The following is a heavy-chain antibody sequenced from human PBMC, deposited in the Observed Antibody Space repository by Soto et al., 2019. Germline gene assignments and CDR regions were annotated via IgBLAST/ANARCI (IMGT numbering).Heavy chain of an antibody. J-gene: IGHJ3*02. CDR1: GFTFSSYG. Sequence: QVQLVESGGGVVQPGRSLRLSCAASGFTFSSYGMHWVRQAPGKGLEWVAVISYDGSNKYYADSVKGRFTISRDNSKNTLYLQMNSLRAEDTAVYYCARGGWLLPKDAFDIWGQGTMVTVSS. V-gene: IGHV3-30*03. D-gene: IGHD3-22*01. CDR3: ARGGWLLPKDAFDI. CDR2: ISYDGSNK.